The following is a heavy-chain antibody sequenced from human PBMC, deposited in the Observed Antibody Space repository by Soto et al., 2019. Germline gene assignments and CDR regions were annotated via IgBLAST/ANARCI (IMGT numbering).Heavy chain of an antibody. CDR2: IYYSGST. CDR3: ARDYNAAGYFDH. Sequence: QVQLQESGPGLVKPSQTLSLTCTVSGASISSGVYYWTWLRQHPGKGLEWIGYIYYSGSTYYNPSLKSRXXIXVXXSKNQFSLKLNSVTAADTAVYYCARDYNAAGYFDHWGQGTLVTVSS. V-gene: IGHV4-31*03. D-gene: IGHD3-10*01. J-gene: IGHJ4*02. CDR1: GASISSGVYY.